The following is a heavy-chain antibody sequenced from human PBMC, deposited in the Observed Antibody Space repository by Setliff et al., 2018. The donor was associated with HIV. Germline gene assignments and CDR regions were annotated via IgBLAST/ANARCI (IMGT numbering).Heavy chain of an antibody. J-gene: IGHJ4*02. D-gene: IGHD3-22*01. Sequence: GGSLRLSCAASGFTFSDYYMSWIRQAPGKGLEWVSYITGSSSYTNYADSVKGRFTISRDNAKNTLYLQMNSLRAEDTAVYYCARDLSYDYDRSSDTFDYWGQGTLVTVSS. CDR3: ARDLSYDYDRSSDTFDY. CDR1: GFTFSDYY. CDR2: ITGSSSYT. V-gene: IGHV3-11*06.